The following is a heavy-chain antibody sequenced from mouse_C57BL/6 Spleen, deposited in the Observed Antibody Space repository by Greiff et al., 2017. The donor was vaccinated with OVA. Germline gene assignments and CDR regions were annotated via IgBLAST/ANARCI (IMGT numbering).Heavy chain of an antibody. Sequence: VKLVESGPGLVQPSQSLSITCTVSGFSLTSYGVHWVRQSPGKGLEWLGVIWSGGSTDYNAAFISRLSISKDNSKSQVFFKMNSLQADDTALYYCARAYDYDSYWYFDVWGTGTTVTVSS. CDR2: IWSGGST. D-gene: IGHD2-4*01. V-gene: IGHV2-2*01. J-gene: IGHJ1*03. CDR1: GFSLTSYG. CDR3: ARAYDYDSYWYFDV.